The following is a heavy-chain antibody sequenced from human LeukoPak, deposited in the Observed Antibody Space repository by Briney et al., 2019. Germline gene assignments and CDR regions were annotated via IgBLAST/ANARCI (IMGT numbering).Heavy chain of an antibody. CDR2: ISGSSSYI. J-gene: IGHJ4*02. Sequence: GGSLRLSCAASGFTFSSYSMNWVRQAPGKGLEWVSSISGSSSYIYYADSVKGRFTISRDNAKNTLYLQMNSLRVEDTAVYYCATMATRRGDYWGQGTLVTVSS. CDR3: ATMATRRGDY. CDR1: GFTFSSYS. D-gene: IGHD6-6*01. V-gene: IGHV3-21*01.